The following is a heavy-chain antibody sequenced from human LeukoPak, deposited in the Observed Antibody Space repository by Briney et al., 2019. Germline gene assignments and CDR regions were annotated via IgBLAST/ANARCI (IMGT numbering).Heavy chain of an antibody. D-gene: IGHD6-19*01. Sequence: SVTVSCKASGGTFSSYAINWVRQAPGQGLEWMGGIIPIFGIANYAQKFQGRVTITADKSTSTAYLELSSLRSEATAAYYCSRSKWVYIGGWYYFDYWGQGALMT. CDR2: IIPIFGIA. CDR1: GGTFSSYA. CDR3: SRSKWVYIGGWYYFDY. V-gene: IGHV1-69*17. J-gene: IGHJ4*02.